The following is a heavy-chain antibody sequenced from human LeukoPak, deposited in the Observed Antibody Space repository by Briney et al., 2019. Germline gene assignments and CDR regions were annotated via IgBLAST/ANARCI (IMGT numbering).Heavy chain of an antibody. CDR2: IYPNTGGT. D-gene: IGHD1-1*01. Sequence: ASVKVSCKASGYTFTGYYLHWVRQAPGQGLEGMGWIYPNTGGTKSTQKFQGRVSMTRDKAISTAYMEINRLTSDDTAVYYCASDPGTAAGYWGQGTLVTVSP. CDR1: GYTFTGYY. CDR3: ASDPGTAAGY. V-gene: IGHV1-2*02. J-gene: IGHJ4*02.